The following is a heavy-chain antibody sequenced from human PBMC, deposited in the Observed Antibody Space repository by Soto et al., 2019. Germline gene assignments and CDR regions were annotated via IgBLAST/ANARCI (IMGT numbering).Heavy chain of an antibody. J-gene: IGHJ4*02. CDR1: GFTFSSYG. D-gene: IGHD2-2*01. CDR2: IWYDGSNK. Sequence: GGSLRLSCAASGFTFSSYGMHWVRQAPGKGLEWVAVIWYDGSNKYYADSVKGRFTISRDNSKNTLYLQMNSLRAEDTAVYYCARDRQVVVPAAPFDYWGQGTLVTVSS. V-gene: IGHV3-33*01. CDR3: ARDRQVVVPAAPFDY.